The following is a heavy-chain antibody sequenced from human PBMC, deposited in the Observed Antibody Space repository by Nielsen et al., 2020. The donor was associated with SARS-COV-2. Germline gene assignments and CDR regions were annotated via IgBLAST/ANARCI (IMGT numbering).Heavy chain of an antibody. CDR2: ISSSSSYT. Sequence: GESLKISCAASGFTVSSNYMNWVRQAPGKGLEWVSYISSSSSYTNYADSVKGRFTISRDNAKNSLYLQMNSLRAEDTAVYYCASEYYDSSGYYPRWGQGTLVTVSS. CDR3: ASEYYDSSGYYPR. CDR1: GFTVSSNY. J-gene: IGHJ4*02. D-gene: IGHD3-22*01. V-gene: IGHV3-21*05.